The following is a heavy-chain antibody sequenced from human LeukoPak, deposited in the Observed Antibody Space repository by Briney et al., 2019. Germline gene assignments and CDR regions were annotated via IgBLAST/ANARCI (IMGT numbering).Heavy chain of an antibody. CDR2: TYYSGNT. Sequence: PSETLSLTCTVSGGSISSYYWNWIRQPPGKGLEWIGHTYYSGNTNYNPSLKSRVTISVDTSKNQFSLKLTSVTPADPAVYFCAGDSYGTDYWGQGTLVTVSS. CDR1: GGSISSYY. V-gene: IGHV4-59*01. D-gene: IGHD5-18*01. CDR3: AGDSYGTDY. J-gene: IGHJ4*02.